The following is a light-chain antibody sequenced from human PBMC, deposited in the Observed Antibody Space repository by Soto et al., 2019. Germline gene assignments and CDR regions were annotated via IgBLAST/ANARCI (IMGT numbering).Light chain of an antibody. V-gene: IGLV2-14*01. CDR3: NSYTNTTPLEV. CDR1: SSDVGGHNY. CDR2: DVS. Sequence: QSALTQPASVSGSPGQSITISCTGSSSDVGGHNYVFWYQQHPGKAPKLMIYDVSNRPSGISNRFSGSKSGNTASLTISGLQAEDEADYYCNSYTNTTPLEVFGTGTKLTVL. J-gene: IGLJ1*01.